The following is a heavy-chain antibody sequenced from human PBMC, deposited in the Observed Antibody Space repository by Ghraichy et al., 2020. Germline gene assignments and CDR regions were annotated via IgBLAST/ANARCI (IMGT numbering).Heavy chain of an antibody. CDR1: GFTFSDYY. D-gene: IGHD2/OR15-2a*01. Sequence: RGSLRLSCAASGFTFSDYYMSWIRQAPGKGLEWVSYISSSGSTIYYADSVKGRFTISRDNAKNSLYLQMNSLRAEDTAVYYCASSVGPYFWLDWGQGTLVTVSS. CDR2: ISSSGSTI. CDR3: ASSVGPYFWLD. V-gene: IGHV3-11*01. J-gene: IGHJ4*02.